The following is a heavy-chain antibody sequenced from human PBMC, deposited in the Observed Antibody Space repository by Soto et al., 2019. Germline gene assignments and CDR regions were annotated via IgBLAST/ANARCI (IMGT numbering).Heavy chain of an antibody. J-gene: IGHJ4*02. CDR1: GFTFSDYY. Sequence: KPGGSLRLSCEGSGFTFSDYYMSWIRQAPGRGLEWISYSSNSGTFTRYSDSVKGRFSISGDNTKNFLYLQMNSLRAEDTAVYYCARSGDNYNVLDYWGQGTPVTVSS. D-gene: IGHD3-10*02. CDR2: SSNSGTFT. CDR3: ARSGDNYNVLDY. V-gene: IGHV3-11*06.